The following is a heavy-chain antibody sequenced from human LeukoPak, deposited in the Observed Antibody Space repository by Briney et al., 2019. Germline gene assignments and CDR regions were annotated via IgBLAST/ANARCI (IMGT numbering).Heavy chain of an antibody. CDR3: ARQGSIAAAGDY. CDR1: GYSISSGYY. Sequence: SETLSLTCTVSGYSISSGYYWGWIRQAPGKGLEWIGSIYNSGSTYYNPSLKSRVTISVDMSKNQFSLKMSSVTAADTAVYYCARQGSIAAAGDYWGQGTLVTVSS. D-gene: IGHD6-13*01. CDR2: IYNSGST. J-gene: IGHJ4*02. V-gene: IGHV4-38-2*02.